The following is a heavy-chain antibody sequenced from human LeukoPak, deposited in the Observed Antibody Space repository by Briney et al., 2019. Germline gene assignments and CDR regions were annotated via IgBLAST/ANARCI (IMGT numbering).Heavy chain of an antibody. V-gene: IGHV3-48*04. D-gene: IGHD3-10*01. CDR3: ARDFVRVRGVPLGFDP. CDR1: GFTFSGYS. CDR2: ISSSGSTI. Sequence: PGGSLRLSCAASGFTFSGYSMNWVRQAPGKGPQWVSYISSSGSTIYYADSVKGRFTISRDNAKNSLYLQMNSLRAEDTAVYYCARDFVRVRGVPLGFDPWGQGTLVTVSS. J-gene: IGHJ5*02.